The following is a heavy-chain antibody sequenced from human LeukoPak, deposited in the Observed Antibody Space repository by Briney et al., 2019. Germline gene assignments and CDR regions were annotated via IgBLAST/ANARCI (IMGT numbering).Heavy chain of an antibody. CDR3: AKDSYSKGDY. J-gene: IGHJ4*02. Sequence: GGSLRLSCAASGFTFSSYGMHWVRQAPGKGLEWVAVIWYDGSNKYYADSVKGRFTISRDNAKNSLYLQMNSLRAEDTAVYYCAKDSYSKGDYWGQGTLVTVSS. CDR2: IWYDGSNK. V-gene: IGHV3-33*03. D-gene: IGHD1-26*01. CDR1: GFTFSSYG.